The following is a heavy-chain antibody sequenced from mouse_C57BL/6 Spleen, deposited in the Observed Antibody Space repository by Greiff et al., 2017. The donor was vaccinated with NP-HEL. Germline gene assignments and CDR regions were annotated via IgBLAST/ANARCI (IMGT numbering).Heavy chain of an antibody. Sequence: QVQLQQSGPELVKPGASVKISCKASGYAFSSSWMNWVKQRPGTGLEWIGRIYPGDGDTNYNGKFKGKATLTADKSSSTAYMQLSSLTSEDSAVYFCARGYLLYYAMDYWGQGTSVTVSS. CDR2: IYPGDGDT. J-gene: IGHJ4*01. CDR3: ARGYLLYYAMDY. CDR1: GYAFSSSW. D-gene: IGHD2-1*01. V-gene: IGHV1-82*01.